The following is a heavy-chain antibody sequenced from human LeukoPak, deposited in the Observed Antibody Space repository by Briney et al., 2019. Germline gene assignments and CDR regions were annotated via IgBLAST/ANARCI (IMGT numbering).Heavy chain of an antibody. V-gene: IGHV4-39*01. Sequence: SETLSLTCTVSGGSISTRSYYWGWIRRPPGKGLEWIGNIYYSGSTYYNPSLKSRVPISVDTAKHQFSLKLSSVTAADTAVYFCARQDYGGTDYWGQGTLVTVSS. CDR2: IYYSGST. J-gene: IGHJ4*02. CDR3: ARQDYGGTDY. D-gene: IGHD4-23*01. CDR1: GGSISTRSYY.